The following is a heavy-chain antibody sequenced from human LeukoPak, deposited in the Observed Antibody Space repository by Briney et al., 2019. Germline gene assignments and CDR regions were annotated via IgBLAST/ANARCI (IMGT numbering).Heavy chain of an antibody. CDR1: GYSFPTYW. Sequence: GESLKISCKGSGYSFPTYWIGWVRQMPGKGLEWMGIIFPGDSDTRYSPSFQGQVTISADKSISTAYLQWSSLRASDTAMYYCARPVSGSYYPFDYWGQGTLVTVSS. CDR2: IFPGDSDT. J-gene: IGHJ4*02. D-gene: IGHD1-26*01. V-gene: IGHV5-51*01. CDR3: ARPVSGSYYPFDY.